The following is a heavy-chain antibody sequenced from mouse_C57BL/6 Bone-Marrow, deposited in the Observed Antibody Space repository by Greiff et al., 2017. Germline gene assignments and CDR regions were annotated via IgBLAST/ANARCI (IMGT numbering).Heavy chain of an antibody. D-gene: IGHD3-3*01. CDR3: ARYRDPYAMDY. CDR1: GYTFTSYW. V-gene: IGHV1-59*01. J-gene: IGHJ4*01. Sequence: QVQLKQPGAELVRPGTSVKLSCKASGYTFTSYWMHWVKQRPGQGLEWIGVIDPSDSYTNYNQKFKGKATLTVDTSSSTAYMQLSSLTSEDSAVYYCARYRDPYAMDYWGQGTSVTVSS. CDR2: IDPSDSYT.